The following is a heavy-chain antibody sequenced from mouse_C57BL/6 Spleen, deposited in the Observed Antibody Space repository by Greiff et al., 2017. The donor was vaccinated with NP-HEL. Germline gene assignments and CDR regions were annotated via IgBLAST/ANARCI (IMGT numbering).Heavy chain of an antibody. J-gene: IGHJ3*01. CDR3: ASPGAYSNYDWFAY. Sequence: QVQLQQPGAELVMPGASVKLSCKASGYTFTSYWMHWVKQRPGQGLEWIGEIDPSDSYTNYNQKFKGKSTLTVDKSSSTAYMQLSSLTSEDSAVYYCASPGAYSNYDWFAYWGQGTLVTVSA. CDR1: GYTFTSYW. D-gene: IGHD2-5*01. V-gene: IGHV1-69*01. CDR2: IDPSDSYT.